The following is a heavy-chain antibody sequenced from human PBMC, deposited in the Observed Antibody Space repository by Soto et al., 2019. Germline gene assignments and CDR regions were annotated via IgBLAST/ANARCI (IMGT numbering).Heavy chain of an antibody. CDR2: IYYSGST. J-gene: IGHJ4*01. CDR1: GDSMNHNY. V-gene: IGHV4-59*01. D-gene: IGHD6-19*01. Sequence: PSETLSLTCSISGDSMNHNYLTWIRQPPGKGLEWIGYIYYSGSTNYSPSLKSRVTIAIDTSKNQFSLKLNSVTAADTAVYYCAKGNGWYYYWGQGTLVTVSS. CDR3: AKGNGWYYY.